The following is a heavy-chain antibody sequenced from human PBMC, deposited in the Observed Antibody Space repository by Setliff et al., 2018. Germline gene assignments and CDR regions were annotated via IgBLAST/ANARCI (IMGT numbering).Heavy chain of an antibody. J-gene: IGHJ4*03. CDR3: ARVAPHYYDSSGPSFDY. CDR1: GYTFTSYY. D-gene: IGHD3-22*01. V-gene: IGHV1-46*01. CDR2: INPSGGST. Sequence: ASVKVSCKASGYTFTSYYMHWVRQAPGQGLEWMGIINPSGGSTSYAQKFQGRVTMTRDTSTSTVYMELSSLRSEDTAVYYCARVAPHYYDSSGPSFDYWVPETLLVTVSS.